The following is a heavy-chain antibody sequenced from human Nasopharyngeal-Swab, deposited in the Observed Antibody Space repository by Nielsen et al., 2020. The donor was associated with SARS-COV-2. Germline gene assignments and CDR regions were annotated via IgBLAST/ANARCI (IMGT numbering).Heavy chain of an antibody. CDR3: ARGGSYSSSWYPTY. CDR2: ISSNGGST. V-gene: IGHV3-64D*06. J-gene: IGHJ4*02. Sequence: GGSLRLSCSASGFTFSSYAMHWVRQAPGKGLEYVSAISSNGGSTYYADSVKGRFTISRDNSKNTLYLQMSSLRAEDTAVYYCARGGSYSSSWYPTYWGQGTLVTVSS. CDR1: GFTFSSYA. D-gene: IGHD6-13*01.